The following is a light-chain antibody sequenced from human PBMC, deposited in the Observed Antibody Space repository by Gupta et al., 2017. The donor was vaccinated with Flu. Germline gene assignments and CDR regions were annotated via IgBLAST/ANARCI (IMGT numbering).Light chain of an antibody. Sequence: SYALTQPLSVSVALGQTAKLTCGGNDIRSKHVHWYQQKPGQAPMVGIYGDNNRPSGIPERFSGFNSGNTATLTISRAQAGDEDDYYCQVWDSYTEVFGGGTKLTVL. J-gene: IGLJ3*02. CDR1: DIRSKH. CDR2: GDN. CDR3: QVWDSYTEV. V-gene: IGLV3-9*01.